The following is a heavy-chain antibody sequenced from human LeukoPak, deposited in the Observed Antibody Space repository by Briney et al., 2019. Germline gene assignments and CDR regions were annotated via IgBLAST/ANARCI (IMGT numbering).Heavy chain of an antibody. Sequence: ASVKVSCKASGYTFTGYYMHWVRQAPGQGLEWMGWINPNSGGTNYAQKFQGRVTMTRDTSISTAYMELSRLRSDDTAVYCCAREVLPAATYMDVWGKGTTVTISS. CDR2: INPNSGGT. V-gene: IGHV1-2*02. CDR3: AREVLPAATYMDV. D-gene: IGHD2-2*01. J-gene: IGHJ6*03. CDR1: GYTFTGYY.